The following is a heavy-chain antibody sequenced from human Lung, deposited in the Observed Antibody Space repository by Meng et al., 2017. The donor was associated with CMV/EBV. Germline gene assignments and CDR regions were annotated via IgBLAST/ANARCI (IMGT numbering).Heavy chain of an antibody. CDR1: GFSHNTYT. CDR3: ARDLGYCSRTPCYMFYFDY. D-gene: IGHD2-2*02. V-gene: IGHV3-21*01. Sequence: CPAPGFSHNTYTLNWVRQAPGKGLEWVSSVSDGGDYVYYADSVKGRFTISRDNARNSLFLQMNSLRAEDTAVYYCARDLGYCSRTPCYMFYFDYWXQGTLVTVSS. J-gene: IGHJ4*02. CDR2: VSDGGDYV.